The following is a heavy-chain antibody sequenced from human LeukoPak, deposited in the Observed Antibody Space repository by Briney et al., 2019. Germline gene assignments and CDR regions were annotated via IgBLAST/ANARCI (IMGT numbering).Heavy chain of an antibody. J-gene: IGHJ4*02. CDR2: IYTSGST. V-gene: IGHV4-4*07. CDR3: AGLYY. Sequence: PSETLSLTCTVSGGSISSYYWSWIRQAAGKGLEWIGLIYTSGSTSCNPSLKSRVTISVDKSKNQLSLKLSSVTAADTAVYYCAGLYYWGQGTLVTVSS. CDR1: GGSISSYY.